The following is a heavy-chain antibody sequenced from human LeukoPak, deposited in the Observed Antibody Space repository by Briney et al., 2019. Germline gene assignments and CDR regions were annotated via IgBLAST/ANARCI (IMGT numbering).Heavy chain of an antibody. CDR2: INWNGGST. J-gene: IGHJ5*02. Sequence: GGSLRLSCAASGFTFSSYWMSWVRQAPGKGLEWVSGINWNGGSTGYADSVKGRFTISRDNAKNSLYLQMNSLRAEDTALYYCARDFKGIAAAGTVWFDPWGQGTLVTVSS. CDR3: ARDFKGIAAAGTVWFDP. D-gene: IGHD6-13*01. V-gene: IGHV3-20*04. CDR1: GFTFSSYW.